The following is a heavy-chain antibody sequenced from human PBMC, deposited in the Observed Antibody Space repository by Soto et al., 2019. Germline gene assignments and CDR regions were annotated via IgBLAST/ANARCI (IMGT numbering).Heavy chain of an antibody. CDR2: IYLDDDK. V-gene: IGHV2-5*02. CDR3: AHIVVAGLGYYFDY. D-gene: IGHD6-19*01. J-gene: IGHJ4*02. CDR1: GFSLSSTRMA. Sequence: QITLKESGPTLVKPTQTLTLTCTFSGFSLSSTRMAVGWIRQPPGKALEWLALIYLDDDKRYNPFLKSRLTITKDNSKNHVVLTMTNIDPVDTASYYCAHIVVAGLGYYFDYWGQGTLVTVSS.